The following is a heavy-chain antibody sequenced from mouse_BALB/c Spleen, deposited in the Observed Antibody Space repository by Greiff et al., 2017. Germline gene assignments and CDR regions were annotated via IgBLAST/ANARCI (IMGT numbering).Heavy chain of an antibody. Sequence: DVMLVESGGGLVQPGGSRKLSCAASGFTFSSFGMHWVRQAPEKGLEWVAYISSGSSTIYYADTVKGRFTISRDNPKNTLFLHMTSLRSEDTAMYYCARGYDGYYSYYFDYWGQGTTLSVSS. CDR2: ISSGSSTI. CDR3: ARGYDGYYSYYFDY. J-gene: IGHJ2*01. D-gene: IGHD2-3*01. V-gene: IGHV5-17*02. CDR1: GFTFSSFG.